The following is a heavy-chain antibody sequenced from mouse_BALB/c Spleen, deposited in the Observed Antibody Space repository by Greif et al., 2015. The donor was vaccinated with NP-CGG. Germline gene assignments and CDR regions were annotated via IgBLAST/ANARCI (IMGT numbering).Heavy chain of an antibody. V-gene: IGHV5-12-1*01. CDR1: GFAFSSYD. CDR3: ARRYGSFAY. D-gene: IGHD2-10*02. J-gene: IGHJ3*01. CDR2: ISSGGGST. Sequence: EVQGVESGGGLVKPGGSLKRSCAASGFAFSSYDMSWVRQTPEKRLEWVAYISSGGGSTYYPDTVKGLFTISRDNAKNALCLQMSSLKAEGAAVYYCARRYGSFAYWGQGTLVTVAA.